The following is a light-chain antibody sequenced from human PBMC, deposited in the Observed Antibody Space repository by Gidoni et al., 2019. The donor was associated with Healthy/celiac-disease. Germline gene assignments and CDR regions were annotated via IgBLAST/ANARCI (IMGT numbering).Light chain of an antibody. CDR1: QDISNY. V-gene: IGKV1-33*01. CDR2: DAS. J-gene: IGKJ5*01. Sequence: DIQMTHSPSSLSASVGDRVTITCQASQDISNYLNWYQQKPGKAPKLLIYDASNLETGVPSRFSGSGSGTDFTFTISSLQTEDIATYYCQQYDNLPITFGQGTRLEIK. CDR3: QQYDNLPIT.